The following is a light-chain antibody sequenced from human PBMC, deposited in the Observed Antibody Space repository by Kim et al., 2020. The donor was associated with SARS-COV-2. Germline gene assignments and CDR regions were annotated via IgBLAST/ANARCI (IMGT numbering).Light chain of an antibody. CDR1: SGHSSYA. CDR2: LNSDGSH. CDR3: QTWGTGMV. Sequence: GASVKLPCTLSSGHSSYAIAWHQQQPEKGPRYLMKLNSDGSHSKGDGIPDRFSGSSSGAERYLTISSLQSEDEADYYCQTWGTGMVFGGGTQLTVL. J-gene: IGLJ2*01. V-gene: IGLV4-69*01.